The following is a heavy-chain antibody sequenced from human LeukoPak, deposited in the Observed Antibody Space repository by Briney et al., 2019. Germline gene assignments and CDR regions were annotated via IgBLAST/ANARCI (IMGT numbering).Heavy chain of an antibody. CDR3: AKNAPSYYYDSSGSTMDV. CDR1: GFTFSSYW. V-gene: IGHV3-7*03. CDR2: IKQDGSEK. J-gene: IGHJ6*02. D-gene: IGHD3-22*01. Sequence: PGGSLRLSCAASGFTFSSYWMSWVRQAPGKGLEWVANIKQDGSEKYYVDSVKGRFTISRDNAKNSLYLQMNSLRAEDTALYYCAKNAPSYYYDSSGSTMDVWGQGTTVTVSS.